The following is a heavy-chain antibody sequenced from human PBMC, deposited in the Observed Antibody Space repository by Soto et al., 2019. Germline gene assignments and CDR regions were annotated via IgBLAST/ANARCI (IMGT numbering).Heavy chain of an antibody. CDR1: GYSFTSYW. CDR3: ARSTSIKHFDRLLSDY. Sequence: PGESLKISCKGSGYSFTSYWISWVRQMPGKGLEWMGRIDPSDSYTNYSPSFQGHVTISADKSISTAYLQWRSLKASDTAMYYCARSTSIKHFDRLLSDYWRQGPPVTV. D-gene: IGHD3-9*01. J-gene: IGHJ4*02. V-gene: IGHV5-10-1*01. CDR2: IDPSDSYT.